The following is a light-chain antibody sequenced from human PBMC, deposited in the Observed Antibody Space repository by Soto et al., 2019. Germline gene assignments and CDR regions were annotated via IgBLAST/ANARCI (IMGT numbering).Light chain of an antibody. CDR3: QQSHDWLT. J-gene: IGKJ4*01. CDR2: DAS. CDR1: QSVSTY. Sequence: EIVLTQSPATLALSPGERATLSCRASQSVSTYLAWYQQKAGQAPKLLIYDASNRATGIPARFSGSGSGTDFTRTISSLQPEDFAVYYCQQSHDWLTFGGGTKVEIK. V-gene: IGKV3-11*01.